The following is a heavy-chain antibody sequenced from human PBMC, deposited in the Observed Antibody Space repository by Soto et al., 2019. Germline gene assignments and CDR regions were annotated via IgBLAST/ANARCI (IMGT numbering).Heavy chain of an antibody. J-gene: IGHJ5*01. V-gene: IGHV3-66*01. Sequence: GGSLRLSCAASGFTVSSNYMSWVRQAPGRGLEWVSVIYSGGSTYYADSVKGRFTISRDNSKNTLYLQMNSLRAEDTAMYYCARDRVAAAGHVPWFDSWGQGTLVTVSS. CDR1: GFTVSSNY. CDR2: IYSGGST. CDR3: ARDRVAAAGHVPWFDS. D-gene: IGHD6-13*01.